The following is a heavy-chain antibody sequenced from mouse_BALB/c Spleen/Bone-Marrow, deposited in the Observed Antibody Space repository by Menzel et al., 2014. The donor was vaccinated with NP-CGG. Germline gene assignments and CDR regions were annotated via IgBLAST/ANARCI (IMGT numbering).Heavy chain of an antibody. CDR2: IDPANGNT. V-gene: IGHV14-3*02. CDR1: GFNIKDTY. Sequence: DVKLQESGAELVKPGASVKLSCTASGFNIKDTYMHWVKQRPEQGLEWIGRIDPANGNTKYDPKFQGKATITADTSSNTAYLQLSSLPSEDTAVYYCARPIFLWGQGTSVTVSS. J-gene: IGHJ4*01. CDR3: ARPIFL.